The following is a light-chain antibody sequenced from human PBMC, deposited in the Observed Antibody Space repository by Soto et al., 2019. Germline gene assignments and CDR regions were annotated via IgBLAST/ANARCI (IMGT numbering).Light chain of an antibody. CDR3: SSYTSTTTRV. Sequence: QSALTQPASVSGSPGQPITISCTGTSSDVGGYNYVSWYQQHPGKGPKLMIYEVSNRPSGVSNGFSGSKFGNTATLTISGLQAEDEADYYVSSYTSTTTRVFGTGTKGTVL. CDR2: EVS. CDR1: SSDVGGYNY. V-gene: IGLV2-14*03. J-gene: IGLJ1*01.